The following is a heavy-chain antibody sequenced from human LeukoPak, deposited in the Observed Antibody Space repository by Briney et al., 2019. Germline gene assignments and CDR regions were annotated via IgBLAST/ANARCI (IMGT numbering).Heavy chain of an antibody. CDR2: ITGNGGYT. V-gene: IGHV3-23*01. CDR3: AKGTLQQFDY. D-gene: IGHD1-1*01. CDR1: GFTFSSYN. Sequence: PGGSLRLSCAASGFTFSSYNMNWVRQAPGKGLEWVSGITGNGGYTYYADSVKGRFTISRDNSRSTLYLQMNSPRAEDTAIYYCAKGTLQQFDYWGQGTLVTVSS. J-gene: IGHJ4*02.